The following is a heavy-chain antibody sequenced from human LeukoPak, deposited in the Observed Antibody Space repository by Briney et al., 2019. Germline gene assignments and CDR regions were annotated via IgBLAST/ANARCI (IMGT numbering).Heavy chain of an antibody. CDR1: GFTFSSYG. CDR3: AKVESGGSGWYPDY. V-gene: IGHV3-30*18. CDR2: ISYDGSNK. D-gene: IGHD6-19*01. Sequence: GGSLRLSCAASGFTFSSYGMHWVRQAPGKGLEWVAVISYDGSNKYYADSVKGRFTISRDNSKNTLYLQMNSLRAEDTAVYYCAKVESGGSGWYPDYWGQGTLVTVSS. J-gene: IGHJ4*02.